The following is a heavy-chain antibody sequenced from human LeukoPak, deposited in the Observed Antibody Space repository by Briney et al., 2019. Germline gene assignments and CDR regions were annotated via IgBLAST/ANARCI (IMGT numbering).Heavy chain of an antibody. CDR1: GGSIRSSYYY. CDR2: IYYSGST. J-gene: IGHJ4*02. D-gene: IGHD3-3*01. V-gene: IGHV4-39*01. CDR3: VTPRQKLYYSYDFWSGYYPFDY. Sequence: KASETLSLTCTVSGGSIRSSYYYWGWIRQPPGKGLEWIGSIYYSGSTYYNPSLKSRVTISVDTSKNQFSLKLSSVTAADTAVYYCVTPRQKLYYSYDFWSGYYPFDYWGQGTLVTVSS.